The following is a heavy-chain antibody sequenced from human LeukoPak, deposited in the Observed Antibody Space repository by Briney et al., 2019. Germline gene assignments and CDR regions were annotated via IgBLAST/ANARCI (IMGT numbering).Heavy chain of an antibody. V-gene: IGHV3-53*05. CDR1: EFNVSDNY. CDR3: AGAFDI. CDR2: MYRGGNT. J-gene: IGHJ3*02. Sequence: GGSLRLSCTASEFNVSDNYMTWVRQAPGRGLEWISVMYRGGNTYYADSVKGRFTISRDNSKNTLYLQMNSLRAEDTAVYYCAGAFDIWGQGTMVTVSS.